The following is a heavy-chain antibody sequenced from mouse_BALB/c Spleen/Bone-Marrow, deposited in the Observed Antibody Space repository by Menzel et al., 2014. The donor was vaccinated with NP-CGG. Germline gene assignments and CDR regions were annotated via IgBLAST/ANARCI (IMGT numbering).Heavy chain of an antibody. CDR3: ARLSYYGRFAY. D-gene: IGHD1-1*01. CDR2: INPDSSTI. CDR1: GFDFSRYW. V-gene: IGHV4-1*02. J-gene: IGHJ3*01. Sequence: EVQLQESGGGLVQPGGSLKLSCAASGFDFSRYWMSWVRQAPGKGLEWIGEINPDSSTINYTPSLKDKFIISRDNAKNTLCLQMSKVRSEDTALYYCARLSYYGRFAYWGQGTLVTVSA.